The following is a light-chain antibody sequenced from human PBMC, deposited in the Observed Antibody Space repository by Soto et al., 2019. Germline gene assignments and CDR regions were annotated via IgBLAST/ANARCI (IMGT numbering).Light chain of an antibody. CDR1: PSVLYSSNNKNY. CDR3: QQYHSDPIT. CDR2: WAS. Sequence: DIVTTQSPDSLAGSLGDRATINWTSSPSVLYSSNNKNYLAWFQQKPGQPPKLLFYWASTRESGVPDRFSGSGSATDFTLTISNLQAEDVAVYYCQQYHSDPITFGQGTRLE. J-gene: IGKJ5*01. V-gene: IGKV4-1*01.